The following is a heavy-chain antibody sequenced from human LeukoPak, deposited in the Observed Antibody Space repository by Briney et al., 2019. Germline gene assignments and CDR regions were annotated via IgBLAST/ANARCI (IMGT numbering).Heavy chain of an antibody. J-gene: IGHJ4*02. V-gene: IGHV4-59*12. CDR2: IYYSGDT. CDR1: DVAIAGYS. CDR3: ARDDSSGWYFFDY. D-gene: IGHD6-19*01. Sequence: ADTLSLTCTVSDVAIAGYSWSWLRQAPGKGLEWVGYIYYSGDTNYNPSLQSRVTVSVDTSKSQFSLKLSPVTAAATAVYYCARDDSSGWYFFDYWGQGTLVTVSS.